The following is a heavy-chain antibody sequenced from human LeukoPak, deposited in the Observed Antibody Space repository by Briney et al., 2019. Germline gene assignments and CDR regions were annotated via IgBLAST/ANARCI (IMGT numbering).Heavy chain of an antibody. J-gene: IGHJ3*02. Sequence: QPGGSLRLSCAASGFTFSSYSMNWVRQAPGKGLEWVSYMSSSSRTIYYADSVKGRFTISRDNAKSSLYVQMNSLRAEDTAVYYCARGVTKRVTDAFDIWGQGTIVTVSS. CDR3: ARGVTKRVTDAFDI. D-gene: IGHD4-17*01. CDR2: MSSSSRTI. V-gene: IGHV3-48*01. CDR1: GFTFSSYS.